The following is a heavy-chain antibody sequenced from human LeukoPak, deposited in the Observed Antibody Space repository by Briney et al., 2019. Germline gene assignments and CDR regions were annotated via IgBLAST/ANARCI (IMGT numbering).Heavy chain of an antibody. CDR1: GGTFRSYT. J-gene: IGHJ3*02. Sequence: ASVNVSCKGSGGTFRSYTITWVRQAPGQGLEWMGEIIPMFGSGNNAQKFQDRVKMTADESSGTVYLELDNLKSEDTAVYYCARGSALDTWGQGTMVSVSS. CDR3: ARGSALDT. CDR2: IIPMFGSG. V-gene: IGHV1-69*13.